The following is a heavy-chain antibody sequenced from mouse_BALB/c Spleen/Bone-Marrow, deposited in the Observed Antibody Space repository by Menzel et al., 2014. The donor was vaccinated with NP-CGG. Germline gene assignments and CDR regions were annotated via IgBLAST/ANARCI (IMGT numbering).Heavy chain of an antibody. CDR3: ARASYYYGSIYDY. CDR2: IGIGGST. V-gene: IGHV2-9*02. J-gene: IGHJ2*01. D-gene: IGHD1-1*01. CDR1: GFSLTSYG. Sequence: QVQLQQSGPGLVAPSQGLSITCTVSGFSLTSYGVHWVRQPPGKGLEWLGVIGIGGSTNYNSALMSRLSISKDNSKSQVFLKMNSLQTDDTAMYYCARASYYYGSIYDYWGQGTTLTVSS.